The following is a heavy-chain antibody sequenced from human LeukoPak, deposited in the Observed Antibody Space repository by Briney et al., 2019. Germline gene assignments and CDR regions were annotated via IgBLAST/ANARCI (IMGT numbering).Heavy chain of an antibody. J-gene: IGHJ5*02. CDR3: ARGNRRMVRGVIRTGFDP. CDR1: GGSFSGYY. D-gene: IGHD3-10*01. CDR2: INHSGST. V-gene: IGHV4-34*01. Sequence: SETLSLTCAVYGGSFSGYYWSWIRQPPGKGLEWIGEINHSGSTNYSPSLKSRVTISVDTSKNQFSLKLSSVTAADTAVYYCARGNRRMVRGVIRTGFDPWGQGTLVTVSS.